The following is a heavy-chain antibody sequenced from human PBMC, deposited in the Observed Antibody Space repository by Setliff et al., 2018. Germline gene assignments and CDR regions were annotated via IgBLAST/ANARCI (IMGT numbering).Heavy chain of an antibody. V-gene: IGHV4-38-2*01. D-gene: IGHD1-20*01. CDR1: GYSISSGYY. J-gene: IGHJ4*02. CDR2: IYQSGRT. Sequence: PSETLSLTCPVSGYSISSGYYWGWIRQPPGMGLEWIGSIYQSGRTYYNTSLKSRVTISVDPSKNQFSLKLGSVTAADTAVYYCARYNAREYYFDYWGQGTLVTVSS. CDR3: ARYNAREYYFDY.